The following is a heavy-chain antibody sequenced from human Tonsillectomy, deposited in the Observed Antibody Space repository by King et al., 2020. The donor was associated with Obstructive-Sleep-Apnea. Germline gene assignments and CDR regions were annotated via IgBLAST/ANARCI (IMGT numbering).Heavy chain of an antibody. V-gene: IGHV2-70*04. CDR2: VDWDDDK. CDR3: ARINGGRHNAFDI. Sequence: TLKESGPALVKPTQTLTLTCSFSGFSLSTSGMCINWIRQPPGKALEWLARVDWDDDKFYSTSLKTRLTISKDTSKNQVVLTMTNMDTMDTATYYCARINGGRHNAFDIWGQGTMVTVS. CDR1: GFSLSTSGMC. D-gene: IGHD1-26*01. J-gene: IGHJ3*02.